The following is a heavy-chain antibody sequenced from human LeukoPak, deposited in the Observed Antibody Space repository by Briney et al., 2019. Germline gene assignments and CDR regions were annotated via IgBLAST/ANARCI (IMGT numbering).Heavy chain of an antibody. CDR1: GFTVSSND. Sequence: PGGSLRLSCAASGFTVSSNDMSWVRQAPGKGLEWVSVIYSGGSTYYADSVKGRFTISRHNSKNTLYLQMNSLRAEDTAVYYCARERYSSSWYGDFDLWGRGTLVTVSS. CDR2: IYSGGST. D-gene: IGHD6-13*01. J-gene: IGHJ2*01. V-gene: IGHV3-53*04. CDR3: ARERYSSSWYGDFDL.